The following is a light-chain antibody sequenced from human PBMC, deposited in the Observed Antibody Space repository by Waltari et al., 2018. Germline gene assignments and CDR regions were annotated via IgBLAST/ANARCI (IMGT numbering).Light chain of an antibody. CDR2: DNS. CDR3: QVWDSNIDHGV. Sequence: VLTQPPSLSVAPGQTAKITCGRNNIDSYSVHWYRQKPGQAPVVVLYDNSDRPSGSPERFSGSNSGNTATLTISRVEVGDEADYYCQVWDSNIDHGVFGGGTKLTVL. V-gene: IGLV3-21*02. CDR1: NIDSYS. J-gene: IGLJ3*02.